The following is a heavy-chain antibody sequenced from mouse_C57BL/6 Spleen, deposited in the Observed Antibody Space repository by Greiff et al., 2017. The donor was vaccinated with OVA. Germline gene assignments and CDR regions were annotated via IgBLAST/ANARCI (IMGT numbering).Heavy chain of an antibody. Sequence: QVQLKESGPGLVQPSPSLSITCTVSGFSLTSYGVHWVRQSPGKGLEWLGVIWRGGSTDYNAAFISRLSISKDNSKSQVFFKMNSLQADDTAIYDCASDYYGSSGRFAYWGQGTLVTVSA. V-gene: IGHV2-2*01. CDR3: ASDYYGSSGRFAY. CDR2: IWRGGST. J-gene: IGHJ3*01. CDR1: GFSLTSYG. D-gene: IGHD1-1*01.